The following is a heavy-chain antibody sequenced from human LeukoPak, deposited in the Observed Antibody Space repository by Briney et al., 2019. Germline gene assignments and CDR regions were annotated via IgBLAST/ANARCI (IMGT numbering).Heavy chain of an antibody. Sequence: GGSLRLSCAASGFTFTSYAMSCVRQAPGKGLGWVGSIIGSGGSTYYADSVKSRFTISRDNSKSTLFLQMNSLRAEDTAVYYCAKDPRVGSRVATPCHWGQGTLVTVSS. CDR1: GFTFTSYA. CDR3: AKDPRVGSRVATPCH. J-gene: IGHJ4*02. V-gene: IGHV3-23*01. CDR2: IIGSGGST. D-gene: IGHD5-24*01.